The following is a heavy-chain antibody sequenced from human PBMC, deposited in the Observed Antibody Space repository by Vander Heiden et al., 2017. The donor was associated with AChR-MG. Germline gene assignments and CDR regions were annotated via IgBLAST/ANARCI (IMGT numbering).Heavy chain of an antibody. CDR1: GFTFSSHA. Sequence: EVQLLESGGGLVQPGGSLRLSCAASGFTFSSHAMSWFRQAPGKGLEWVSAISGSGGSTYYADSVKGRFTISRDNSKNTLYLQMNSLRAEDTAVYYCAKAGSTIFGVVKAGFGYWGQGTLVTVSS. J-gene: IGHJ4*02. CDR3: AKAGSTIFGVVKAGFGY. D-gene: IGHD3-3*01. V-gene: IGHV3-23*01. CDR2: ISGSGGST.